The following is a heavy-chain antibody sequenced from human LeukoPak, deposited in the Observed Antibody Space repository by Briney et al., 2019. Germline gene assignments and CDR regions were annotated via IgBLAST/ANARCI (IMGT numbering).Heavy chain of an antibody. Sequence: GGSLRLSCAASGFNFNTYWMYWVRQPPGKGLMWVSRINSDGSTTTYADFVKGRFTISRDNAKSTLYLQMNSLRAEDTAVYYCVRGRVEITGLYYWGQGTLVTVSS. CDR3: VRGRVEITGLYY. CDR1: GFNFNTYW. J-gene: IGHJ4*02. V-gene: IGHV3-74*01. CDR2: INSDGSTT. D-gene: IGHD3-22*01.